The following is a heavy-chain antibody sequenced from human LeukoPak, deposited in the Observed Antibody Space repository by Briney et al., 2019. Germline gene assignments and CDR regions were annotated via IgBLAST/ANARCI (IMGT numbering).Heavy chain of an antibody. CDR3: ARTRPSYSYGYPYYFDY. Sequence: GASLQISCQGSGSIFTSYWIGWVRQLPGKGLEWMGIIYPGDSDTRYSPSFQGQVFISADKSINTAYVQWSSLKASDTAMYYCARTRPSYSYGYPYYFDYWGQGTLVTVSS. CDR1: GSIFTSYW. V-gene: IGHV5-51*06. D-gene: IGHD5-18*01. CDR2: IYPGDSDT. J-gene: IGHJ4*02.